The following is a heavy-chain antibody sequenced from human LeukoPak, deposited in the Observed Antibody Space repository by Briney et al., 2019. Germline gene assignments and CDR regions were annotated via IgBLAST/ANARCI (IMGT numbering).Heavy chain of an antibody. CDR3: ARHMTTDMLDAFDI. Sequence: SETLSLTCAVSGYSISSGYYWGWIRQPPGKGLEWIGSIYHSGSTYYNPSLKSRVTISVDTSKNQFSLKLSSVTAADTAVYHCARHMTTDMLDAFDIWGQGTMV. J-gene: IGHJ3*02. D-gene: IGHD3-10*02. CDR1: GYSISSGYY. V-gene: IGHV4-38-2*01. CDR2: IYHSGST.